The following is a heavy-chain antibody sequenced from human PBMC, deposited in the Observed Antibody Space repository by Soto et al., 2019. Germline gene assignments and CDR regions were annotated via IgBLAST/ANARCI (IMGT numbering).Heavy chain of an antibody. CDR2: IYWDDDK. CDR3: IQSRCGGDCLQSYASHYYYGKDV. J-gene: IGHJ6*02. CDR1: GFSRSTSGVG. Sequence: QITLKESGPTLVKPTQTLTLTCTFSGFSRSTSGVGVGWIRQPPGKALEWLALIYWDDDKRYSPSLRSRLTINKDTSKNQVVLTMTNMDPVDTATYYCIQSRCGGDCLQSYASHYYYGKDVWGQGTTVTVSS. D-gene: IGHD2-21*02. V-gene: IGHV2-5*02.